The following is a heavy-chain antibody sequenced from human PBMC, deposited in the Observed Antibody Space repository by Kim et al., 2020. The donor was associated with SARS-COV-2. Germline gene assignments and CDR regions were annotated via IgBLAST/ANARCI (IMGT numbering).Heavy chain of an antibody. CDR1: GGSISSSNW. CDR3: ASSSGWHNIFDY. J-gene: IGHJ4*02. D-gene: IGHD6-19*01. V-gene: IGHV4-4*02. Sequence: SETLSLTCAVSGGSISSSNWWSWVRQPPGKGLEWIGEIYHSGSTNYNPSLKSRVTISVDKSKNQFSLKLSSVTAADTAVYYCASSSGWHNIFDYWGQGTLVTVSS. CDR2: IYHSGST.